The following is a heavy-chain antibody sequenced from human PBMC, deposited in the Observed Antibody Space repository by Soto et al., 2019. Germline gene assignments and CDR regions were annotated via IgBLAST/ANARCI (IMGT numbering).Heavy chain of an antibody. Sequence: PGGSLRLSCTVSGFTFNNYAMTWVRQTPGKGLEWVSSLSGIGGTTFYADSVKGRFTISRDNSKNTLYLQMNSLRVEDTAVYYCAKQVAEVVFINAYFDHWGLGTLVTVSS. CDR1: GFTFNNYA. CDR2: LSGIGGTT. D-gene: IGHD3-22*01. V-gene: IGHV3-23*01. J-gene: IGHJ4*02. CDR3: AKQVAEVVFINAYFDH.